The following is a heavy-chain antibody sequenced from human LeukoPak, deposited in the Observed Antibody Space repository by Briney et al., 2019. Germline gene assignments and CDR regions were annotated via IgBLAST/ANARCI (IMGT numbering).Heavy chain of an antibody. V-gene: IGHV1-18*04. J-gene: IGHJ4*02. Sequence: ASVTVSCKGSAYTFTTYGISWVRQAPGQGLEGMGWITTYNGKTHYAQKFQGRVTITADTSTRTVSMELRSLRSDDTAVYYCARDAGGSGYDVLDYWGPGTLVTVSS. CDR3: ARDAGGSGYDVLDY. D-gene: IGHD3-22*01. CDR1: AYTFTTYG. CDR2: ITTYNGKT.